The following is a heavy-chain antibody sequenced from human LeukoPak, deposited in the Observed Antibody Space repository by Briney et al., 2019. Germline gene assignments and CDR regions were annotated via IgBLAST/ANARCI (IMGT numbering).Heavy chain of an antibody. CDR2: ISGNNGNT. J-gene: IGHJ4*01. CDR3: ARGRAAGTFWLDY. Sequence: ASVKVSCKASGYTFSSYGISWVRQAPGQGLEWMGWISGNNGNTNYAQKVQGRVTMTTDTSTSTAYMELRSLRSDDTAVYYCARGRAAGTFWLDYWGHGTLVTVSS. D-gene: IGHD6-13*01. V-gene: IGHV1-18*01. CDR1: GYTFSSYG.